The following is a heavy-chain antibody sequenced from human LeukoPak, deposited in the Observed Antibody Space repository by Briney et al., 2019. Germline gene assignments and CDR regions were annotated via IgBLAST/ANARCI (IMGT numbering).Heavy chain of an antibody. CDR2: IYPSGST. CDR1: GYSISSGYY. V-gene: IGHV4-38-2*02. J-gene: IGHJ4*02. Sequence: SETLSLTCSVSGYSISSGYYWGWIRQPPGKRLEWIGSIYPSGSTYYNPSLKSRVTISVDTSKNQFSLKLSSVTAADTAVYYCARADWGSRLFDYWGQGTLVTVSS. CDR3: ARADWGSRLFDY. D-gene: IGHD7-27*01.